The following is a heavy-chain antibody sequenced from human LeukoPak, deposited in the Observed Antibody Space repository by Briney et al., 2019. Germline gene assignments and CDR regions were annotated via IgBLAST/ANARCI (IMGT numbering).Heavy chain of an antibody. D-gene: IGHD5-18*01. Sequence: GRSLRLSCAASGFTFSSYGMHWVRQAPGKGLEWVAVISYDGSNKYYADSVKGRFTISRDNSKNTLYLQMNSLRAEDTAVYYCAKPLGYSYGYYFDYWGQGTLVTVSS. V-gene: IGHV3-30*18. CDR2: ISYDGSNK. CDR1: GFTFSSYG. J-gene: IGHJ4*02. CDR3: AKPLGYSYGYYFDY.